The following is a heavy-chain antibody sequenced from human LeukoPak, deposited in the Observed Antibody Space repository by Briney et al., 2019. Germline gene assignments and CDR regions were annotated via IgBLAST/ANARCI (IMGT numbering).Heavy chain of an antibody. V-gene: IGHV3-23*01. D-gene: IGHD3-10*01. J-gene: IGHJ3*02. CDR3: AKDHSYGSGSYYPDAFDI. CDR2: ISGSGGST. Sequence: GGSLRLSCAASGFTFSSYAMSWVRQAPGKGLEWVSAISGSGGSTYYADSVKGRFTISRDNSKNTLYLQMNSLRAEDTAVYYCAKDHSYGSGSYYPDAFDIWGQGTMVTVSS. CDR1: GFTFSSYA.